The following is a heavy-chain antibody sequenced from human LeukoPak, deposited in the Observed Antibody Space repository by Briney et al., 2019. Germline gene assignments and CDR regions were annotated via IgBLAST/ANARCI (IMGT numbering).Heavy chain of an antibody. J-gene: IGHJ6*02. V-gene: IGHV3-30*18. D-gene: IGHD3-10*01. Sequence: GGSLGLSCAASGFTVSSNYMSWVRQAPGRGLEWLALISYDGSNKYYADSVKGRFTISRDNSKNTLYLQMNSLRAEDTAVYYCAKPLYGSGSFYHLDVWGQGTTVTVSS. CDR2: ISYDGSNK. CDR3: AKPLYGSGSFYHLDV. CDR1: GFTVSSNY.